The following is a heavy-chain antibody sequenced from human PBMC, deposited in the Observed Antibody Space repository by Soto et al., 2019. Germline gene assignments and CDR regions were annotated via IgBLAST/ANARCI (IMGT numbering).Heavy chain of an antibody. CDR3: GRLEYSSSSGLGY. D-gene: IGHD6-6*01. CDR1: GYTFTGDY. Sequence: SVKVSCKASGYTFTGDYVRWGRQAPGQGLEWMGWINPNSGGTNYAQKFQGWVTMTRDTSISTAYMELSRLRSDDTAVYYCGRLEYSSSSGLGYWGQGTLVTVSS. J-gene: IGHJ4*02. CDR2: INPNSGGT. V-gene: IGHV1-2*04.